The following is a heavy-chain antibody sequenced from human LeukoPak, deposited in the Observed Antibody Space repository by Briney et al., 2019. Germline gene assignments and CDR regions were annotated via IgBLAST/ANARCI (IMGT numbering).Heavy chain of an antibody. CDR1: GDSVSSNSAA. CDR2: TYYRYKWYN. CDR3: ARTATMSEEVDP. J-gene: IGHJ5*02. V-gene: IGHV6-1*01. D-gene: IGHD3-10*02. Sequence: SQTLSLTCAISGDSVSSNSAAWNWIRQSPSRGLEWLGRTYYRYKWYNDYALSVKSRITINPDTSKNQFSLQLNSVTPEDTAVYYCARTATMSEEVDPWGQGTLVTVSS.